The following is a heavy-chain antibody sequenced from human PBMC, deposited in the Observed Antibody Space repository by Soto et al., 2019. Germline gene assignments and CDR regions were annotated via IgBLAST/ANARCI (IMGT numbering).Heavy chain of an antibody. D-gene: IGHD2-2*01. CDR2: IIPIFGTA. J-gene: IGHJ6*02. CDR3: ARLVVVQAATVPYYYYYGMDV. V-gene: IGHV1-69*06. Sequence: SVKVSCKASGGTFSSYAISWVRQAPGQGLEWMGGIIPIFGTANYAQKFQGRVTITADKSTSTAYMELSSLRSEDTAVYYCARLVVVQAATVPYYYYYGMDVWGQGPTVTVSS. CDR1: GGTFSSYA.